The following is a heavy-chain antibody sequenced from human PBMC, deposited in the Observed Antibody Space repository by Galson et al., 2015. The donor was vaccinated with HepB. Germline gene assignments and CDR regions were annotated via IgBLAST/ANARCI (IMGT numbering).Heavy chain of an antibody. CDR1: GFSLSTGGVG. Sequence: PALVKPTQTLTLTCTFSGFSLSTGGVGVGWIRQPPGKALEWLALIYWDDDKRYSPSLRNRLAIAKDTSKNQVVLTMTNMDPVDTATYFCAHRKPGYNNGWNEGWFDAWGQGTLVTVSS. J-gene: IGHJ5*02. D-gene: IGHD6-19*01. V-gene: IGHV2-5*02. CDR3: AHRKPGYNNGWNEGWFDA. CDR2: IYWDDDK.